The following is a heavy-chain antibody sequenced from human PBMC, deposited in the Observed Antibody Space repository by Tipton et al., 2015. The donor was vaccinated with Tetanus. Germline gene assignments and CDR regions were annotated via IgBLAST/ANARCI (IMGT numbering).Heavy chain of an antibody. CDR1: GDSISFYY. CDR2: IYYSGNT. J-gene: IGHJ5*02. CDR3: ARDLRRYQQNNWFGP. Sequence: TLSLTCTVSGDSISFYYWSWIRQPPGKGLEWIGYIYYSGNTKYNPSLKSRVTMSVDTSQTQFSLNLTSVTPADTAVYFCARDLRRYQQNNWFGPWGQGTLVTVSS. V-gene: IGHV4-59*01. D-gene: IGHD4-23*01.